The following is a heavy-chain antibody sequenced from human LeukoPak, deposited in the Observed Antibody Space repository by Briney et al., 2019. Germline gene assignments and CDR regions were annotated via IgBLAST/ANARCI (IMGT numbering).Heavy chain of an antibody. D-gene: IGHD3-10*01. V-gene: IGHV3-21*01. CDR3: ARNPDVLLWFGEPHYYYYYMDV. CDR1: GFTFSSYS. Sequence: GGSLRLSCAASGFTFSSYSMNWVRQAPGKGLEWVSSISSSSSSYIYYADSVKGRFTISRDNAKNSLYLQMNSLRAEDTAVYYCARNPDVLLWFGEPHYYYYYMDVWGKGTTVTVSS. J-gene: IGHJ6*03. CDR2: ISSSSSSYI.